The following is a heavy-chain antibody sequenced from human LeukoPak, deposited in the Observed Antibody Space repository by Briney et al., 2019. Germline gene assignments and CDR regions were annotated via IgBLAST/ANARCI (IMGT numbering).Heavy chain of an antibody. V-gene: IGHV4-39*07. CDR2: IYYSGST. CDR1: GGSISSSSYY. CDR3: ARVKYYGDYLSYDY. D-gene: IGHD4-17*01. Sequence: SETLSLTCTVSGGSISSSSYYWGWIRQPPGKGLEWIGSIYYSGSTYYNPSLKSRVTISVDTSKNQFSLKLSSVTAADTAVYYCARVKYYGDYLSYDYWGQGTLVTVSS. J-gene: IGHJ4*02.